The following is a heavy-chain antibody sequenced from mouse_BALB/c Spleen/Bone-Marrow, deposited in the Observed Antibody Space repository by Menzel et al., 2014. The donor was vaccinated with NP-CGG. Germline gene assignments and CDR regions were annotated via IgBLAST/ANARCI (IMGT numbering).Heavy chain of an antibody. J-gene: IGHJ2*01. CDR1: GYAFTNYL. CDR2: INPGSGGA. D-gene: IGHD3-2*01. V-gene: IGHV1-54*01. CDR3: AREWTARAVDY. Sequence: VHLQQSGAELVRPGTSVKVSCKASGYAFTNYLIEWVKRRPGQGLEWIGVINPGSGGANYNEKFKGKATLTADKSSSTAYMQLSSLTSDDSAVYFCAREWTARAVDYWGQGTTLTVSS.